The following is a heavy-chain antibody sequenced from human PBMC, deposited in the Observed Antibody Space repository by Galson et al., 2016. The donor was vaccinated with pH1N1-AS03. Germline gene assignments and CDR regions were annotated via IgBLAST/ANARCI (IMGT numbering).Heavy chain of an antibody. D-gene: IGHD3-3*01. CDR2: IHYSGST. CDR3: AKEWSAFDL. V-gene: IGHV4-59*01. J-gene: IGHJ3*01. CDR1: GGSISTYY. Sequence: ETLSLTCSVSGGSISTYYWSWIRQPPGKGLEWIGFIHYSGSTSYSPSLKSRVTVSVDASKNQLSLKLSSVTAADTAIYYCAKEWSAFDLWGQGTMVTVSS.